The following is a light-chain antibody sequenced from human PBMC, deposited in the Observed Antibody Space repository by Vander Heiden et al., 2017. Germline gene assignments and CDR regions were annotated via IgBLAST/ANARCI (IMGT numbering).Light chain of an antibody. V-gene: IGLV2-14*01. CDR1: RIDVGDYNY. CDR3: SSYTRTSTLV. J-gene: IGLJ1*01. CDR2: EVT. Sequence: QSALTPPASMSGSPGLSITSSCTGSRIDVGDYNYVSWYQQHPGKAPKLMIYEVTKRPAGVSNRFSGSKSGNTASLTISGLQAEDEADYFCSSYTRTSTLVFGTGTKVTVL.